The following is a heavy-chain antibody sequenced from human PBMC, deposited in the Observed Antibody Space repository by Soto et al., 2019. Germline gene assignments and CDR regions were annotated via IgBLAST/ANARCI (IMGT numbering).Heavy chain of an antibody. J-gene: IGHJ5*01. CDR2: VYYSGGA. V-gene: IGHV4-39*01. CDR3: GRVVEGATRHTDFDS. Sequence: PSETLSLTCAVSGVSIHNSHSFWGWIRQPPGKGLEFIGSVYYSGGANYNPSLKSRVTVSIDTSNNQFSLRVNSVTAADTAVYYCGRVVEGATRHTDFDSLGQGILVTVSS. CDR1: GVSIHNSHSF. D-gene: IGHD2-15*01.